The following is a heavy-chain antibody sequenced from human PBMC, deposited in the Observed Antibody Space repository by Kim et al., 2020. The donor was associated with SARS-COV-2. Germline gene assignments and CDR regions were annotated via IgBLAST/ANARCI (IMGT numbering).Heavy chain of an antibody. Sequence: ASVKVSCKASGYTFTSYGISWVRQAPGQGLEWMGWISAYNGNTNYAQKLQGRVTMTTDTSTSTAYMELRSLRSDDTAVYYCVRVRVGAPDYYFDYWGQGTLVTVSS. D-gene: IGHD1-26*01. V-gene: IGHV1-18*04. CDR3: VRVRVGAPDYYFDY. CDR1: GYTFTSYG. J-gene: IGHJ4*02. CDR2: ISAYNGNT.